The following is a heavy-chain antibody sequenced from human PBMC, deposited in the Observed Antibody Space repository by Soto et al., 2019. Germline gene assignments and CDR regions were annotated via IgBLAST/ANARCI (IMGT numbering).Heavy chain of an antibody. J-gene: IGHJ4*02. D-gene: IGHD3-22*01. V-gene: IGHV3-23*01. CDR1: GFTFNIYA. Sequence: EVQLLESGGDLIQPGGSLRLSCAASGFTFNIYAMTWVRQAPGKGLEWVSAISRYGDFTYYADSVEGRLTISRDNSKNTLYLKMNSLRAEATAVYNCAKDRYMNPDSRSYLFDNWGQGTLVTVPS. CDR2: ISRYGDFT. CDR3: AKDRYMNPDSRSYLFDN.